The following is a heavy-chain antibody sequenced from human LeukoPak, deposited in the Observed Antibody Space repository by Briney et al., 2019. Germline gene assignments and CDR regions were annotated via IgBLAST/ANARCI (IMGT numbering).Heavy chain of an antibody. CDR2: IFPSGGEI. CDR1: GFTFSTFA. D-gene: IGHD3-10*01. CDR3: AKSLSMVRGPTRSSFDY. V-gene: IGHV3-23*01. Sequence: GGSLRLSCAASGFTFSTFAMIWVRQPPGKGLEWVSSIFPSGGEIHYADSVRGRFTISRDNSKSTLSLQMNSLRAEDTAIYYCAKSLSMVRGPTRSSFDYWGQGTLVTVSS. J-gene: IGHJ4*02.